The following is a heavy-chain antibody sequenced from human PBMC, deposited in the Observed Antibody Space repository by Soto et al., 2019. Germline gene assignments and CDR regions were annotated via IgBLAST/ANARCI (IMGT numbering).Heavy chain of an antibody. CDR1: GGSISSGTYY. CDR2: IFHSGST. V-gene: IGHV4-31*03. J-gene: IGHJ4*02. CDR3: AAVRQHYFDY. Sequence: QVQLQESGPGLVKPSQTLSLTCTVSGGSISSGTYYWSWIRQHPGKGLEWIGYIFHSGSTYYNPSLKSRVAIAVDTSKNQFSLKLSSVTAADTAVYYCAAVRQHYFDYWGQGTLVTVSS. D-gene: IGHD1-1*01.